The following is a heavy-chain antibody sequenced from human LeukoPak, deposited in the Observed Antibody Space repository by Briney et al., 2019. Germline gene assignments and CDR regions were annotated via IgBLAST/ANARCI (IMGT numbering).Heavy chain of an antibody. V-gene: IGHV3-33*01. Sequence: GRSLRLSCAASGFTFSSYGMHWVRQGPGKGLEWVAVFWYDGSKKYYADSVKGRFTISRDISKKTLYLQMDSLRVEDTAVYYCTRDAGLCVHDYWGQGILVTVSS. CDR3: TRDAGLCVHDY. D-gene: IGHD2-21*01. J-gene: IGHJ4*02. CDR2: FWYDGSKK. CDR1: GFTFSSYG.